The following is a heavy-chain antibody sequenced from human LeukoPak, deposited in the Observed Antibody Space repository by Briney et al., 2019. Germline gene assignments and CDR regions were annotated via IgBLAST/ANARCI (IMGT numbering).Heavy chain of an antibody. D-gene: IGHD4-17*01. CDR2: IIPIFGTA. J-gene: IGHJ4*02. CDR1: GGTFSSYA. V-gene: IGHV1-69*05. CDR3: ARATVTTAVFDY. Sequence: SVKVSCKASGGTFSSYAISWVRQAPGQGLEWMGGIIPIFGTANYAQKFQGRVTMTTDTSTSTAYMELRSLRSDDTAVYYCARATVTTAVFDYWGQGTLVTVSS.